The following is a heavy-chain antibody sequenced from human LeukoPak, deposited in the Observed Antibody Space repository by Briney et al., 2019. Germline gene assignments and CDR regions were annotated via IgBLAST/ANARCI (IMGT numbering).Heavy chain of an antibody. Sequence: PSETLSLTCTVSGYSISSGYYWGWIRQPPGKGLEWIGSIYHSGSTYYNPSLKSRVTISVDTSKNQFSLKLSSVTAADTAVYYCARNDAMTSNEKPYYFDYWGQGTLVTVSS. CDR2: IYHSGST. CDR3: ARNDAMTSNEKPYYFDY. D-gene: IGHD2-2*01. J-gene: IGHJ4*02. V-gene: IGHV4-38-2*02. CDR1: GYSISSGYY.